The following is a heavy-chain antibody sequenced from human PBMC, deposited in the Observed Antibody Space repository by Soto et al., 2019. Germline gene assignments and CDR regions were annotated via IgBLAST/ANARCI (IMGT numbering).Heavy chain of an antibody. CDR2: IHNIGDT. CDR3: ASRDRDYSSGWYFDY. Sequence: SETLSLTCTVSGGSISSYYWSWIRQPPGKGLEWIGYIHNIGDTNYNPSLKSRVTISVDTSKNQFSLKLSSVTAADTAVYYCASRDRDYSSGWYFDYWGLGTMVTVSS. CDR1: GGSISSYY. D-gene: IGHD6-19*01. J-gene: IGHJ4*02. V-gene: IGHV4-59*01.